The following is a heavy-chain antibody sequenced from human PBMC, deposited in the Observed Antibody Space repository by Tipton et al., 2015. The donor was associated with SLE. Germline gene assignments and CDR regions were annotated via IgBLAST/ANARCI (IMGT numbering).Heavy chain of an antibody. J-gene: IGHJ4*02. CDR3: ARLGYYDSSAGC. D-gene: IGHD3-22*01. CDR2: IYYSGST. CDR1: GGSISSYY. V-gene: IGHV4-59*07. Sequence: TLSLTCTVSGGSISSYYWSWIRQPPGKGLEWIGYIYYSGSTNYNPSLKSRVTISVDTSKNQFSLNLSSVTAADPAVYYCARLGYYDSSAGCWGQGTLVTVSS.